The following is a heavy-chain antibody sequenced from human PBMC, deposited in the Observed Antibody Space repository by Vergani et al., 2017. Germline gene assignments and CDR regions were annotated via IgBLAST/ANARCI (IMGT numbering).Heavy chain of an antibody. J-gene: IGHJ4*02. CDR2: IYYSGST. Sequence: QLQLQESGPGLVKPSETLSLTCTVSGGSISSSSYYWGWIRQPPGKGLEWIGSIYYSGSTYYNPSLKSRVTISVDTSKNQFSLKLSSVTAADTAVYYCARLLGPKGGYVGYWGQGTLVTVSS. V-gene: IGHV4-39*01. D-gene: IGHD5-12*01. CDR1: GGSISSSSYY. CDR3: ARLLGPKGGYVGY.